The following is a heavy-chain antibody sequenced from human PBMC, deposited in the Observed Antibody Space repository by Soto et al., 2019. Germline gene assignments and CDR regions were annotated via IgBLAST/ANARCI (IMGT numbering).Heavy chain of an antibody. CDR3: ARSGNNWFDP. CDR2: IYYTGNT. J-gene: IGHJ5*02. V-gene: IGHV4-59*01. Sequence: QVHLQESGPGLVKPSETLSLTCSVSGDSINSYYWNWIRQPPGKGLEWIGYIYYTGNTNYTPSLKSRVIISLDMSKNQFSLSLSSVTAADTAVYYCARSGNNWFDPWGQGTLVTVSS. CDR1: GDSINSYY.